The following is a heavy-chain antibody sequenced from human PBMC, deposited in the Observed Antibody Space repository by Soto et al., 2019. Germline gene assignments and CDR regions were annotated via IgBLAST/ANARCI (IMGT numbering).Heavy chain of an antibody. CDR1: GGTFSSYA. Sequence: SVKVSCKASGGTFSSYAISWVRQAPGQGLEWMGGIIPIFGTANYAQKFQGRVTITADESTSTAYMELSSLRSEDTAVYYCGYFPRYFDWLSYYGMDVWGQGTTVTVSS. D-gene: IGHD3-9*01. CDR2: IIPIFGTA. J-gene: IGHJ6*02. V-gene: IGHV1-69*13. CDR3: GYFPRYFDWLSYYGMDV.